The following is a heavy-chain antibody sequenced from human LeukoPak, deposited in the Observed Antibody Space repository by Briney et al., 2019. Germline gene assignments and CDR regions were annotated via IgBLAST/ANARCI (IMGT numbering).Heavy chain of an antibody. Sequence: GESLKISCKGSGYSFTSYWIGWVRQMPGKGLEWMGIIYPGDSDTRYSPSFQGQVTISADKSISTAYLQWSSLKASDTAMYYCARRGTRIAAAEWSDYYGMDVWGQGTTVTVSS. CDR2: IYPGDSDT. D-gene: IGHD6-13*01. V-gene: IGHV5-51*01. CDR3: ARRGTRIAAAEWSDYYGMDV. CDR1: GYSFTSYW. J-gene: IGHJ6*02.